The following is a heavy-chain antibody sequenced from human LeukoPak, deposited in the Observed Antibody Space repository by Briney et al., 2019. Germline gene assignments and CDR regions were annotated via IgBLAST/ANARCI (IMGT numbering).Heavy chain of an antibody. Sequence: PSETLSLTCTVSGGSISSYYGSWIRQPPGKGLEWIGFIYYSGSTNYNPSLKSRLTISVDTSKSQFSLRLRSLTAADTALYYCTGASGSYWYFDLWGRGTLVTVSS. D-gene: IGHD6-13*01. CDR3: TGASGSYWYFDL. V-gene: IGHV4-59*08. CDR1: GGSISSYY. J-gene: IGHJ2*01. CDR2: IYYSGST.